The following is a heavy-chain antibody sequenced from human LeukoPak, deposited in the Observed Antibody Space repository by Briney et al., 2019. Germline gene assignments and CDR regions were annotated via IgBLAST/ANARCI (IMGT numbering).Heavy chain of an antibody. V-gene: IGHV4-59*08. J-gene: IGHJ4*02. CDR2: IYYSGST. CDR3: ARQGYYDSSGYYDY. Sequence: SETLPLTCTVSGGPISSYYWSWIRQPPGKGLEWIGYIYYSGSTNYNPSLKSRVTISVDTSKNQFSLKLSSVTAADTAVYYCARQGYYDSSGYYDYWGQGTLVTVSS. CDR1: GGPISSYY. D-gene: IGHD3-22*01.